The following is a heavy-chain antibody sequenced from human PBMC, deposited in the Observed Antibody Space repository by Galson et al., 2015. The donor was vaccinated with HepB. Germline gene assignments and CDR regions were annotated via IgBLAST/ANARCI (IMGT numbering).Heavy chain of an antibody. CDR1: GDSVTSHSAV. Sequence: CAISGDSVTSHSAVWNWIRQSPSRGLEWLGRTYFRAKWHTDYEISVKSRININADISQNQFSLQLSSVTSDDTAVYYCAYWSDVWGQGTTVIVSS. CDR3: AYWSDV. CDR2: TYFRAKWHT. D-gene: IGHD2-8*02. V-gene: IGHV6-1*01. J-gene: IGHJ6*02.